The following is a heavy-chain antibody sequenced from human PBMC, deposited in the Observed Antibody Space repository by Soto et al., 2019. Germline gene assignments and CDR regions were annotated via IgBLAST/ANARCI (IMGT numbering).Heavy chain of an antibody. J-gene: IGHJ4*02. CDR1: GGSISSYY. Sequence: PSETLSLTCTVSGGSISSYYWSWIRQPPGKGLEWVGYIYFTGSTNYNPSLKSRATISIDTSKNQFSLKLNSVTAADTAVYYCARGSCSSASCYTGDYWGQGTLVTVSS. V-gene: IGHV4-59*01. CDR2: IYFTGST. D-gene: IGHD2-2*01. CDR3: ARGSCSSASCYTGDY.